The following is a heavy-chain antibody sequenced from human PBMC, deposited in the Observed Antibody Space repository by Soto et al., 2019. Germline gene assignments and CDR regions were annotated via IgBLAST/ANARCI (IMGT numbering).Heavy chain of an antibody. Sequence: SVKVSCKASGYTFTGYYMHWVRQAPGQGLEWMGGIIPIFGTANYAQKFQGRVTISADESTSTAYMELSSLRSEDTAVYFCASMVAARNYFDYWGQGTLVTVSS. CDR1: GYTFTGYY. J-gene: IGHJ4*02. CDR2: IIPIFGTA. D-gene: IGHD5-12*01. V-gene: IGHV1-69*13. CDR3: ASMVAARNYFDY.